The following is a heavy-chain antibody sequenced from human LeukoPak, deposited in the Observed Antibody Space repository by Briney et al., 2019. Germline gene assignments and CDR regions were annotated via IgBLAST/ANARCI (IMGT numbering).Heavy chain of an antibody. CDR2: INPNSGGT. V-gene: IGHV1-2*02. Sequence: ASVKVSCKASGYTFTGYYMHWVRQAPGQGLEWMGWINPNSGGTNYAQKFQGRVTMTRDTSISTAYMELSRLRSDDTAVYYCASINPIFSSGWYRRAFDIWGQGTMVTVSS. CDR3: ASINPIFSSGWYRRAFDI. D-gene: IGHD6-19*01. J-gene: IGHJ3*02. CDR1: GYTFTGYY.